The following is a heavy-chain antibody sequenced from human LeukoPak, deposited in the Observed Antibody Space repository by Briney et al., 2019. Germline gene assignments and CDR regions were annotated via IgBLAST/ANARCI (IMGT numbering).Heavy chain of an antibody. D-gene: IGHD2/OR15-2a*01. J-gene: IGHJ4*02. CDR1: GFTFSSYA. CDR2: ISGSGGST. V-gene: IGHV3-23*01. Sequence: GGSLRLSCAASGFTFSSYAMSWVRQAPGKGLEWVSAISGSGGSTYYADSVKGRFTISRDNNKNYLFLQMNSLRVEDTAFYYCAKGNNSLSFNFDYWGQGALVTVSS. CDR3: AKGNNSLSFNFDY.